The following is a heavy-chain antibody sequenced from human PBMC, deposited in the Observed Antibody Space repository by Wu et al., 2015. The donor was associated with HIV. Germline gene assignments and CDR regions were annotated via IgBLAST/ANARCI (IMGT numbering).Heavy chain of an antibody. J-gene: IGHJ3*02. CDR1: GYTFTGYY. CDR3: ATECIAVAGTGPHAAFDI. D-gene: IGHD6-19*01. CDR2: INPNSGGT. Sequence: QVQLVQSGAEVKKPGASVKVSCKASGYTFTGYYMHWVRQAPGQGLEWMGWINPNSGGTNYAQKFQGRVTMTRDTSISTAYMELSRLRSDDTAVYYCATECIAVAGTGPHAAFDIWGQGTMVTVSS. V-gene: IGHV1-2*02.